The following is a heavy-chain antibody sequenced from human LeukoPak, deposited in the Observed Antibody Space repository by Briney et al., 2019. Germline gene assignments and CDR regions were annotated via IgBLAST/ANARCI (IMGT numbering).Heavy chain of an antibody. J-gene: IGHJ4*02. CDR3: VRQPIGPYYFDY. D-gene: IGHD1-14*01. CDR1: GASVSNYY. CDR2: IYNGGSA. V-gene: IGHV4-4*07. Sequence: PSETLSLTCTVSGASVSNYYWSWIRQPAGKGLEWIGRIYNGGSANYSPSLQSRISMSVDTSKNQFSLRLKSVTAADTAVYYCVRQPIGPYYFDYWGQGTLVTVSS.